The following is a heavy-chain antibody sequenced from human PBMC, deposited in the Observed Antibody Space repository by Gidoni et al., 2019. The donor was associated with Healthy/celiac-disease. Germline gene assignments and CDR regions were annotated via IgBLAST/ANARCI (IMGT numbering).Heavy chain of an antibody. CDR2: INHSGST. CDR3: ARRRDGYNYYYYYYMDV. V-gene: IGHV4-34*01. Sequence: QLHLQQCAAVLLTPSATLSPTSAVHGGSFGDYYWSWIRQPPGKGLEWIGEINHSGSTNYNPSLKSRVTISVDTSKNQFSLKLSSVTAADTAVYYCARRRDGYNYYYYYYMDVWGKGTTVTVSS. D-gene: IGHD5-12*01. J-gene: IGHJ6*03. CDR1: GGSFGDYY.